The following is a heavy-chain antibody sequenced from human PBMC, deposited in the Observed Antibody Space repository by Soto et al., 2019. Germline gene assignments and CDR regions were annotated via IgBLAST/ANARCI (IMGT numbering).Heavy chain of an antibody. Sequence: SETLSLTCTVSGGSISSGGYYWSWIRQHPGKGLEWIGYIYYSGSTYYNPSLKSRVTISVDTSKNQFSLKLSSVTAADTAVYYCARDQGGSGSYHDYYYYMDVWGKGTTVTVSS. V-gene: IGHV4-31*03. CDR2: IYYSGST. CDR3: ARDQGGSGSYHDYYYYMDV. CDR1: GGSISSGGYY. J-gene: IGHJ6*03. D-gene: IGHD3-10*01.